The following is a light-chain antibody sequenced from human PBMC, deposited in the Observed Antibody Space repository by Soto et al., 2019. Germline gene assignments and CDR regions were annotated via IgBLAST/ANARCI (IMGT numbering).Light chain of an antibody. CDR3: QQYGSSSWT. Sequence: EIVLTQSPGTLSLSPGERATLSCRASQSVSSSYLAWYQQKPGQAPRLVSYGASSRATGTPDRFSGSGSGTDFTLTTSRLEPEDFAVYYCQQYGSSSWTFGQGTKVEIK. J-gene: IGKJ1*01. CDR2: GAS. CDR1: QSVSSSY. V-gene: IGKV3-20*01.